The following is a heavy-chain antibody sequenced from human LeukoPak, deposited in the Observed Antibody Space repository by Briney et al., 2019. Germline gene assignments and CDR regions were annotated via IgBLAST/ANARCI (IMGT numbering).Heavy chain of an antibody. Sequence: ASVKASCKVSGYTLTELSMHWVRQAPGKGLEWMGGFDPEDGETIYAQKFQGRVTMTEDTSTDTAYMELSSLRSEDTAVYYCATPYYSGGSYHYYYMDVWGKGTTVTVSS. D-gene: IGHD2-15*01. CDR3: ATPYYSGGSYHYYYMDV. J-gene: IGHJ6*03. CDR2: FDPEDGET. CDR1: GYTLTELS. V-gene: IGHV1-24*01.